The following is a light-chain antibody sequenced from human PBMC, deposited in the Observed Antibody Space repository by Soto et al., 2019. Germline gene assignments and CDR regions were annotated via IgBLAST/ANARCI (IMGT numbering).Light chain of an antibody. CDR1: QYVSNK. CDR3: KQSGSSPIT. Sequence: EIVMTQSPATLSVSPGETATLSCRASQYVSNKVAWYQQKPGQAPSLLIYGASTRATGIPGRFSGSGSETDFTLTIKRLEPEDFAVYYCKQSGSSPITFGQGTRLEIK. V-gene: IGKV3-15*01. CDR2: GAS. J-gene: IGKJ5*01.